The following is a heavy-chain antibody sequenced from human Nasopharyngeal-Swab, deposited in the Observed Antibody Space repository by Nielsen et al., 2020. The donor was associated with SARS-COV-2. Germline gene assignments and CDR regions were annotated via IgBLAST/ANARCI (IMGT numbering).Heavy chain of an antibody. CDR2: ISGYNGKT. V-gene: IGHV1-18*01. J-gene: IGHJ6*02. CDR3: ARDPLSAAGFYYYYYYGMDV. CDR1: GYTFSSYG. D-gene: IGHD6-13*01. Sequence: ASVKVSCKASGYTFSSYGISWVRQAPGQGLEWMGWISGYNGKTNYAQKVQGRVTMTTDTSTSTAYMELRSLRSDDTALYYCARDPLSAAGFYYYYYYGMDVWGQGTTVTVSS.